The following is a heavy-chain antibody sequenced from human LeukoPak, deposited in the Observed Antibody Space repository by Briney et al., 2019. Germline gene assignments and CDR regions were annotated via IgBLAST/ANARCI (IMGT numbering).Heavy chain of an antibody. J-gene: IGHJ6*02. CDR1: GFTFSSYA. CDR3: ARDQAEYCSSTSCGSYGMDV. CDR2: ISYDGSNK. V-gene: IGHV3-30*04. D-gene: IGHD2-2*01. Sequence: PGGSLRLSCAASGFTFSSYAMHWVRQAPGKGLEWVAVISYDGSNKYYADSVKGRFTISRDNSKNTLYLQMNSLRAEDTAVYYCARDQAEYCSSTSCGSYGMDVWGQGTTVTVSS.